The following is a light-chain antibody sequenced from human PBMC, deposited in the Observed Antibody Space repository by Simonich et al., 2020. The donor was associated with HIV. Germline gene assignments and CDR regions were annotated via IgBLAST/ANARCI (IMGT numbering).Light chain of an antibody. CDR3: SSYTSSSTWV. CDR1: SSEVGGYNY. Sequence: QSALTQPASVSGSPGQSITISCTGTSSEVGGYNYVSWYQQHPSKAPKLMIYDVSKRPSGVSNRFSGSKSGNTASLTISGLQAEDEADYYCSSYTSSSTWVFGGGTKLTVL. J-gene: IGLJ3*02. CDR2: DVS. V-gene: IGLV2-14*01.